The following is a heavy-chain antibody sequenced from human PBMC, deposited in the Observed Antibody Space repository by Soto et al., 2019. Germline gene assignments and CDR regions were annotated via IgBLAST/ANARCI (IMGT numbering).Heavy chain of an antibody. CDR3: ARGYDSSGYYEGSWFDP. V-gene: IGHV4-30-2*01. CDR1: GGSISSGGYS. J-gene: IGHJ5*02. CDR2: IYHSGST. Sequence: TLSLTCAVSGGSISSGGYSWSWIRQPPGKGLEWIGYIYHSGSTYYNPSLKSRVTISVDRSKNQFSLKLSSVTAADTAVYYCARGYDSSGYYEGSWFDPWGQGTLVTVSS. D-gene: IGHD3-22*01.